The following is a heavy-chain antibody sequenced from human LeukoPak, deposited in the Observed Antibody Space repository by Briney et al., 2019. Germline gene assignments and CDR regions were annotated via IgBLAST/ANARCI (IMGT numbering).Heavy chain of an antibody. CDR1: GFTFSSYW. D-gene: IGHD1-26*01. CDR3: ARDRKVGATEYDY. CDR2: IYSGGST. J-gene: IGHJ4*02. Sequence: GGSLRLSCAASGFTFSSYWMNWVRQAPGKGLEWVSVIYSGGSTYYADSVKGRFTISRDNSKNTLYLQMNSLRAEDTAVYYCARDRKVGATEYDYWGQGTLVTVSS. V-gene: IGHV3-53*01.